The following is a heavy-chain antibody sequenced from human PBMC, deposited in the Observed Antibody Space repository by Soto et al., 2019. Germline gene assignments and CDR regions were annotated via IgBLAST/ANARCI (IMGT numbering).Heavy chain of an antibody. Sequence: GESLKISCKGSGYSFTSYWIGWVRQMPGKGLEWMGIIYPGDSDTRYSPSFQGQVTISADKSISTAYLQWSSLKASDTAMYYCARLGYDILTGYYKGEYYYYGMDVWGQGTTVTVSS. CDR2: IYPGDSDT. D-gene: IGHD3-9*01. V-gene: IGHV5-51*01. CDR3: ARLGYDILTGYYKGEYYYYGMDV. J-gene: IGHJ6*02. CDR1: GYSFTSYW.